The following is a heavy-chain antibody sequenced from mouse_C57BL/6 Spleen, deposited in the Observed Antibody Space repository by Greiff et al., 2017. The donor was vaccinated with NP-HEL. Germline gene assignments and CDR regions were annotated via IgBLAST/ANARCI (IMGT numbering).Heavy chain of an antibody. CDR2: INYDGSST. CDR1: GFTFSDYY. D-gene: IGHD1-1*01. V-gene: IGHV5-16*01. CDR3: AREDYYGSSHYAMDY. J-gene: IGHJ4*01. Sequence: DVMLVESEGGLVQPGRSMKLSCTASGFTFSDYYMAWVRQVPEKGLEWVANINYDGSSTYYLDSLKSRFIISRDNAKNILYLQMSSLKSEDTATYYCAREDYYGSSHYAMDYWGQGTSVTVSS.